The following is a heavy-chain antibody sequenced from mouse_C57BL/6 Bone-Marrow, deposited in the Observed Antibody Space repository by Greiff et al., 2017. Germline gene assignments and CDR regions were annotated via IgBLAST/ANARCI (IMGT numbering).Heavy chain of an antibody. Sequence: VQLVEPGPELVKPGASVKLSCKASGYTFTSYGINWVKQRPGQGLEWIGRIYPRDGSTKYNEKFKGKATLTVDTSSSTAYMELRSLTSEDSAVYVCARQLRISFAYWGQGTLVTVSA. CDR3: ARQLRISFAY. CDR2: IYPRDGST. D-gene: IGHD3-2*02. CDR1: GYTFTSYG. J-gene: IGHJ3*01. V-gene: IGHV1-85*01.